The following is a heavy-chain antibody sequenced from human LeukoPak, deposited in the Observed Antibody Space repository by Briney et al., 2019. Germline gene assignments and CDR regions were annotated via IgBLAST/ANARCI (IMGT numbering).Heavy chain of an antibody. D-gene: IGHD1-26*01. J-gene: IGHJ4*02. V-gene: IGHV3-64D*09. Sequence: GGPLTLSCSASGLNYRKYAMHWVRQAAAKGLEYVAGINDNGGRTHYGDSVKGRFSISGDNSKNTLHLKMSTLTAEDTALYYCVKDVGGSYAFDYWGQGILVTVAS. CDR2: INDNGGRT. CDR3: VKDVGGSYAFDY. CDR1: GLNYRKYA.